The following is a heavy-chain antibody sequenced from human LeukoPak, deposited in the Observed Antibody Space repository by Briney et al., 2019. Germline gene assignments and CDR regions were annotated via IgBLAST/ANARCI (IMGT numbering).Heavy chain of an antibody. J-gene: IGHJ3*02. CDR3: VKESGPYGAFDI. V-gene: IGHV3-7*01. D-gene: IGHD3-16*01. CDR1: GFIFSKYW. CDR2: IKRDGSAI. Sequence: GGSLRLSCEASGFIFSKYWMTWVRQAPGKGLEWVANIKRDGSAIHYVDSVKGRFTFSRDNSKSTLSLQMNSLRVEDTAVYYCVKESGPYGAFDIWGQGTMVTVSS.